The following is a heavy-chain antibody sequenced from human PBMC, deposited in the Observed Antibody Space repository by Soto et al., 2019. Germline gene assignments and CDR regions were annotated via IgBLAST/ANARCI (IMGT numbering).Heavy chain of an antibody. V-gene: IGHV4-34*01. CDR1: GGSFSGYY. CDR3: ARPIITMVRGVIARYFDY. D-gene: IGHD3-10*01. CDR2: INHSGST. Sequence: SETLSLTCAVYGGSFSGYYWSWIRQPPGKGLEWIGEINHSGSTNYNPSLKSRVTISVDTSKNLFSLKLSPVTAADTAVYYCARPIITMVRGVIARYFDYWGQGTLVTVSS. J-gene: IGHJ4*02.